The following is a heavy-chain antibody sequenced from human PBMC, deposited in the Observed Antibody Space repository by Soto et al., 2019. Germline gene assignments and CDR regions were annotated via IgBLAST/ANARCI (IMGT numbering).Heavy chain of an antibody. J-gene: IGHJ4*02. V-gene: IGHV3-9*01. D-gene: IGHD3-16*01. Sequence: HPGCSLKLCCVWTGLNFEVCAMDWVRQAPGKGLEWVSGITWNSRVLAYADSVKGRFTISRDNARNSLDLQMDRLRDEDTALYYCAKGRDTFGSPWYLDSWGKRTLVTVTP. CDR1: GLNFEVCA. CDR2: ITWNSRVL. CDR3: AKGRDTFGSPWYLDS.